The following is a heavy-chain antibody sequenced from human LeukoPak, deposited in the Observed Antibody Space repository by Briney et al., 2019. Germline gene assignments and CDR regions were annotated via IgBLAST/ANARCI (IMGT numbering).Heavy chain of an antibody. CDR3: ARAEMATWGFDY. D-gene: IGHD5-24*01. CDR2: IYTSGST. V-gene: IGHV4-61*02. J-gene: IGHJ4*02. Sequence: PSQTLSLTCTVSGGSISSGSYYWSWIRQPAGKGLEWIGRIYTSGSTNYNPSLKSRVTISVDTSKNQFSLKLSSVTAADTAVYYCARAEMATWGFDYWGQGTLVTVSS. CDR1: GGSISSGSYY.